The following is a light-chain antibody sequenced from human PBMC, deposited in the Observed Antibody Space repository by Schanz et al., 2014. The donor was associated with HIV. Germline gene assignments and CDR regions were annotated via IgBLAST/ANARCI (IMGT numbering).Light chain of an antibody. CDR1: QGISSY. J-gene: IGKJ4*01. Sequence: DIQMAQSPSPLSASVGDRVTITCRASQGISSYLAWYQQKPGKAPKLLIYAASTLQSGVPSRFSGSGSGTEFTLTISSLQPDDFATYYCQQYNSYPLTFGGGTKVEIK. CDR2: AAS. V-gene: IGKV1-9*01. CDR3: QQYNSYPLT.